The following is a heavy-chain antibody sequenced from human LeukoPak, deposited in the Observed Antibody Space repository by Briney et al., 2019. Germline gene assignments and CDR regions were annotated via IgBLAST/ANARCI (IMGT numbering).Heavy chain of an antibody. CDR2: IYPDDSDT. CDR3: ARHGKYFTGSHHFDS. CDR1: GYSFTSQW. J-gene: IGHJ4*02. V-gene: IGHV5-51*01. D-gene: IGHD3-9*01. Sequence: GESLKISCKAPGYSFTSQWIGWVRQMPGKGLEWMGIIYPDDSDTRYSPSFQGQVTISADKSISTAYLQWSSLKASDSAMYYCARHGKYFTGSHHFDSWGQGTLLTVSS.